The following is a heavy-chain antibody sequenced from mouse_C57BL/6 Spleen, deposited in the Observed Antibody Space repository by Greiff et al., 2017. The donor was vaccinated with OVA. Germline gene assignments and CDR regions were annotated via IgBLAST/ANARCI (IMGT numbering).Heavy chain of an antibody. D-gene: IGHD4-1*01. CDR3: ARYPSNWAYYFDY. V-gene: IGHV1-72*01. Sequence: QVQLQQPGAELVKPGASVKLSCKASGYTFTSYWMHWVKQRPGRGLEWIGRLDPNSGGTKYNEKFKSKATLTVDKPSSTAYMQLIIRTSEVSAVYYCARYPSNWAYYFDYWGQGTTLTVSS. CDR1: GYTFTSYW. J-gene: IGHJ2*01. CDR2: LDPNSGGT.